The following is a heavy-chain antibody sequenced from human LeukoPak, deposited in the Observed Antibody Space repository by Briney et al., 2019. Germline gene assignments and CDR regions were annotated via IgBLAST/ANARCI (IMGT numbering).Heavy chain of an antibody. CDR3: ARDVQDRVAGNSELVY. Sequence: ASVKVSCKPSGYTFTSYDINWVRQATGQGLEWMGWMNPNSGNTGYAQKFQGRVTMTRNTSISTAYMELSSLRSEDTAVYYCARDVQDRVAGNSELVYWGQGTLVTVSS. J-gene: IGHJ4*02. CDR1: GYTFTSYD. V-gene: IGHV1-8*01. D-gene: IGHD6-19*01. CDR2: MNPNSGNT.